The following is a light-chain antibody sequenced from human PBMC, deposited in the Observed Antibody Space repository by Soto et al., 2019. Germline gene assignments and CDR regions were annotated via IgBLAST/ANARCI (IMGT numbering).Light chain of an antibody. V-gene: IGLV2-14*01. CDR1: SSDVGGYNY. Sequence: QSALTQPASVSGSPGQSITISCTGTSSDVGGYNYVSWYQQHPGKAPKLLIYEVSNRPSGVSHRFSGSKSGNTASLTISGLQAEDEADYYCSSYTSISTDVFGTGTKLTVL. CDR2: EVS. CDR3: SSYTSISTDV. J-gene: IGLJ1*01.